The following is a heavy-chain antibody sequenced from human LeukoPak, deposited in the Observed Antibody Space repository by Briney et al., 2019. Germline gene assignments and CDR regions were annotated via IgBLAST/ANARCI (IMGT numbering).Heavy chain of an antibody. CDR3: ARGGTELVIPTY. V-gene: IGHV3-7*01. CDR2: LKQDGSEK. Sequence: GGSLRLSCAASGFTFSSYWMTWVRQAPGKGLEWVANLKQDGSEKYYVDSVEGRFTISRDNAKNLLYLQMNSLRTEDTAVYYCARGGTELVIPTYWGQGTLVTVSS. CDR1: GFTFSSYW. J-gene: IGHJ4*02. D-gene: IGHD3-9*01.